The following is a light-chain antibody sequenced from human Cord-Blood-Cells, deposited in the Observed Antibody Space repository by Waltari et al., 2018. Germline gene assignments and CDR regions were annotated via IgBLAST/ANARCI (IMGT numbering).Light chain of an antibody. CDR1: SSYVGGYNY. Sequence: QSVLTQPRSVSGSPGQSVTISCTGTSSYVGGYNYVPWYQQHPGKAPKLMIYDVSKRPSGVPDRFSGSKSGNTASLTISGLQAEDEADYYCCSYAGSYTYVFGTGTKVTVL. CDR3: CSYAGSYTYV. J-gene: IGLJ1*01. CDR2: DVS. V-gene: IGLV2-11*01.